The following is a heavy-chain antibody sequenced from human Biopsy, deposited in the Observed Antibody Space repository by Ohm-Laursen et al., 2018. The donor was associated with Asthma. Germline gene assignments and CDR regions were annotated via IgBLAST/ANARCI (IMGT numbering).Heavy chain of an antibody. J-gene: IGHJ6*02. V-gene: IGHV1-69*01. CDR1: GFTFSSYA. CDR3: ASSGGNYGFYGMDV. CDR2: IIPIFDTP. D-gene: IGHD4-11*01. Sequence: SSVKVSCKPSGFTFSSYAFTWVRQAPGQGLEWMGGIIPIFDTPNSAQKFQGRVTITADESTSTGYMELSSLRSEDTAVYYCASSGGNYGFYGMDVWGQGTTVTVSS.